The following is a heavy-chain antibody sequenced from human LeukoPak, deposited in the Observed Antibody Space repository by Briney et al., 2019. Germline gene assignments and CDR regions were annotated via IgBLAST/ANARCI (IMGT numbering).Heavy chain of an antibody. V-gene: IGHV3-33*08. Sequence: PGGSLRLSCAASGFTFSSYGMHWVRQAPGKGLEWVAVIWYDGSNKYYADSVKGRFTISRDNSKNTLYLQMNSLRAEDTAVYYCAKIVVPAAIPYYYGMDVWGQGTTVTVSS. CDR3: AKIVVPAAIPYYYGMDV. J-gene: IGHJ6*02. CDR1: GFTFSSYG. D-gene: IGHD2-2*01. CDR2: IWYDGSNK.